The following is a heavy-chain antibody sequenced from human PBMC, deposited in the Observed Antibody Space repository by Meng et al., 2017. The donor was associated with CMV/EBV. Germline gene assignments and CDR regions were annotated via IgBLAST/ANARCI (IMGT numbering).Heavy chain of an antibody. CDR1: GGSVSSGSYY. CDR2: IYYSGRT. J-gene: IGHJ5*02. CDR3: ARYGESAT. D-gene: IGHD3-10*01. V-gene: IGHV4-61*01. Sequence: GSLRLSCIVSGGSVSSGSYYWSWIRQPPGRGLEWIEYIYYSGRTNYNPSLKSRVTISADTSKNQFSLKLNSVTAADTAVYYCARYGESATWGQGTLVTVSS.